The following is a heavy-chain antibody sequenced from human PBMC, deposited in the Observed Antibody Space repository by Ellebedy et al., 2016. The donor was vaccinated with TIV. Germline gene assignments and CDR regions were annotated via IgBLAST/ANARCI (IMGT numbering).Heavy chain of an antibody. J-gene: IGHJ4*02. CDR1: GGSIRSDGFS. V-gene: IGHV4-30-2*01. CDR2: IYDSGST. CDR3: ARLGLDYYDSSGLYYGDY. D-gene: IGHD3-22*01. Sequence: SETLSLTXAVSGGSIRSDGFSWNWIRQPPGKGLEWIGYIYDSGSTNYNPSLKGRVAISIDTSKNQFSLKLSSVTAADTAVYYCARLGLDYYDSSGLYYGDYWGQGTLVTVSS.